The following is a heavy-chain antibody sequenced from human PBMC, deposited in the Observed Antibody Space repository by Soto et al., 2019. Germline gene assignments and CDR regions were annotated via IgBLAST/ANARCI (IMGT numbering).Heavy chain of an antibody. Sequence: VASVKVSCKASGYTFTSYYMHWVRQAPGQGLEWMGIINPSGGSTSYAQKFQGRVTMTRDTSTSTVYMELSSLRSEDTAVYYCARDPEPGYCSGGSCYDNDYWGQGTLVTVSS. J-gene: IGHJ4*02. V-gene: IGHV1-46*03. CDR1: GYTFTSYY. CDR2: INPSGGST. CDR3: ARDPEPGYCSGGSCYDNDY. D-gene: IGHD2-15*01.